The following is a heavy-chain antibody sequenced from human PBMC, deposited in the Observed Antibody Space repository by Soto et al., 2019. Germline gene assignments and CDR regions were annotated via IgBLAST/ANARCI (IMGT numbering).Heavy chain of an antibody. CDR2: IYYAGSP. V-gene: IGHV4-39*02. CDR3: ARLMGVVTVDY. D-gene: IGHD2-21*02. Sequence: QLQLQESGPGLVKPSETLSLTCSVSGGSISSTGHYWGWIRQPPGKGLEWIGNIYYAGSPYYNPSLKGRVTLSVDTSKNHFSLALTSVTAADTAVYYCARLMGVVTVDYWGQGALVTVSS. CDR1: GGSISSTGHY. J-gene: IGHJ4*02.